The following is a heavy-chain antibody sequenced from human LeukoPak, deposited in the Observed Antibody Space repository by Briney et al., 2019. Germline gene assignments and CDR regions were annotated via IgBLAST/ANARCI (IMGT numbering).Heavy chain of an antibody. CDR1: GGSFSGYY. CDR2: VNHSGST. CDR3: ARGPRYYYRN. J-gene: IGHJ4*02. Sequence: SETLSLTCAVYGGSFSGYYWSWIRQPPGKGLEWIGEVNHSGSTNYNPSLKSRVTISVDTSKNQFSLKLGSVTAADTAVYYCARGPRYYYRNWGQGTLVTVSS. D-gene: IGHD1-14*01. V-gene: IGHV4-34*01.